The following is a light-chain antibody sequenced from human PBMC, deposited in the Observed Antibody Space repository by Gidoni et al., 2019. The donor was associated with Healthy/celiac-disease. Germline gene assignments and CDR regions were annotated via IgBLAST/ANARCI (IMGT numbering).Light chain of an antibody. Sequence: DIQLTQSPSSLSASVGDRVTITCLASQSISSYLNWYQQKPGKATKLLIYAASSLQSGVPSRFSGSGSGTDVTLTISSLQPEDFATYYCQQSYSTLLTCGGGTKVEIK. CDR3: QQSYSTLLT. J-gene: IGKJ4*01. V-gene: IGKV1-39*01. CDR2: AAS. CDR1: QSISSY.